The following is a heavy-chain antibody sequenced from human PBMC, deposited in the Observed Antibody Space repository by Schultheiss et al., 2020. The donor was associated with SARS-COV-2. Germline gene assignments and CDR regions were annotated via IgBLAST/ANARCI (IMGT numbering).Heavy chain of an antibody. CDR2: INPNSGGT. CDR3: ARQNYYDSSGYYYFDY. D-gene: IGHD3-22*01. J-gene: IGHJ4*02. V-gene: IGHV1-2*02. CDR1: GYTFTSYG. Sequence: ASVKVSCKASGYTFTSYGISWVRQAPGQGLEWMGWINPNSGGTNYAQKFQGRVTMTRDTSISTAYMELSSLRSEDTAVYYCARQNYYDSSGYYYFDYWGQGTLVTVSS.